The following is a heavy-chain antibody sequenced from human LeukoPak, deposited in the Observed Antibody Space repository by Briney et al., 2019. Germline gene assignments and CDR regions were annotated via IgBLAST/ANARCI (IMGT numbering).Heavy chain of an antibody. CDR2: INPNNGGT. V-gene: IGHV1-2*02. J-gene: IGHJ4*02. D-gene: IGHD6-6*01. CDR1: GYTFTGYY. CDR3: ARDGQLNAFDY. Sequence: ASVKVSCKASGYTFTGYYMHWVRQAPGQGLEWMGWINPNNGGTNYAQKLQGRVTMTRDTSISTAYLELSGLRSDDTAAFFCARDGQLNAFDYWGQGTLVTVSS.